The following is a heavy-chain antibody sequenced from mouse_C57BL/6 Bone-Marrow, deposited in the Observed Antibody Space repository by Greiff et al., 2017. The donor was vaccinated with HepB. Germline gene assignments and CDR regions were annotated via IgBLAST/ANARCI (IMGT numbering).Heavy chain of an antibody. J-gene: IGHJ2*01. CDR1: GYSITSGYY. V-gene: IGHV3-6*01. CDR3: ARDREFITTVEGGY. CDR2: ISYDGSN. Sequence: EVKLQESGPGLVKPSQSLSLTCSVTGYSITSGYYWNWIRQFPGNKLEWMGYISYDGSNNYNPSLKNRISITRDTSKNQFFLKLNSVTTEDTATYYCARDREFITTVEGGYWGQGTTLTVSS. D-gene: IGHD1-1*01.